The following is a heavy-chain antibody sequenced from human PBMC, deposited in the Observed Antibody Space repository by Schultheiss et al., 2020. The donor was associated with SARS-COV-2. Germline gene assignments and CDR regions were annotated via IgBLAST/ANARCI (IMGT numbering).Heavy chain of an antibody. Sequence: GGSLRLSCAASGFTFSRYWMTWVRQAPGKGLEWVASIKEDGSEKYYVDSVKGRFTISRDNAKNSLSVQMNSLRAEDTAVYYCARVRGGYCSSTTCQSGFDPWGQGTLVTVSS. CDR1: GFTFSRYW. CDR3: ARVRGGYCSSTTCQSGFDP. CDR2: IKEDGSEK. J-gene: IGHJ5*02. D-gene: IGHD2-2*01. V-gene: IGHV3-7*01.